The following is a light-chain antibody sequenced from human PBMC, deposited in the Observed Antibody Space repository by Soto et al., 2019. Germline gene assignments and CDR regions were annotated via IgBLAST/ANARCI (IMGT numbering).Light chain of an antibody. V-gene: IGLV2-14*01. CDR3: CSYTSSSTLV. CDR1: GSDVGGYVF. J-gene: IGLJ1*01. Sequence: QSVLTQPASVSGSPGQSITISCTGTGSDVGGYVFVSWYQQHPGKAPKLIIFEVTDRPSGVSNRFSGSKSGNRASLTISGLQAEDEADYYCCSYTSSSTLVFGTGTKVTVL. CDR2: EVT.